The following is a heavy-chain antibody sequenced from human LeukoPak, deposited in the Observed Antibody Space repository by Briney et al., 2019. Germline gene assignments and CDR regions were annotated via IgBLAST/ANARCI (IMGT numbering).Heavy chain of an antibody. CDR1: GGSIRNYD. J-gene: IGHJ3*02. V-gene: IGHV4-4*07. Sequence: PSETLSLTCSVSGGSIRNYDWSWIRQSAGKGLEWIGRMYDNGKTNYNPSLRSRVAMSVDTSKNQLSLKMSFVTAADTAVYYCARVRLTMVRDPDALDIWGQGTMVTVSS. D-gene: IGHD3-10*01. CDR2: MYDNGKT. CDR3: ARVRLTMVRDPDALDI.